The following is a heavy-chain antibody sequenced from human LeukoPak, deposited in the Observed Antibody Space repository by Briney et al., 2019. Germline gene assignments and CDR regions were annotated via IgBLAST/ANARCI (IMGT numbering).Heavy chain of an antibody. CDR2: ISSSGSTI. CDR1: VFTFSSYK. D-gene: IGHD1-7*01. CDR3: SREKPELYY. V-gene: IGHV3-48*03. J-gene: IGHJ4*02. Sequence: PGGSLRLSCAASVFTFSSYKMNWVRQAPGKGLEWVSYISSSGSTIYYADSVKGRFTISRDNAKNSLYLQMKSLRVQDTAVYYCSREKPELYYWGQGTLVTVSS.